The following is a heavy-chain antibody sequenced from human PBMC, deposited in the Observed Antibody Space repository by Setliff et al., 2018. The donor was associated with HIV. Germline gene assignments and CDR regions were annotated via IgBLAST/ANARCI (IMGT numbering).Heavy chain of an antibody. Sequence: GGSLRLSCAASGFTFSSYSMNWVRQAPGKGLEWVSYISSSSSTIYYADSVKGRFTISRDNAKNSLYLQMNSLRAEDTAVYYCARGPASGDYSYYFDYWGQGTLVTVSS. J-gene: IGHJ4*02. CDR1: GFTFSSYS. D-gene: IGHD3-22*01. CDR2: ISSSSSTI. V-gene: IGHV3-48*01. CDR3: ARGPASGDYSYYFDY.